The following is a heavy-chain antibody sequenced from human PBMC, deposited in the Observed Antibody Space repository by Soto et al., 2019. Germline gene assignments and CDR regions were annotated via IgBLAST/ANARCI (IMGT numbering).Heavy chain of an antibody. Sequence: QVQLVQSGAEVKKPGSSVKVSCKASGGTFSSYTISWVRQAPGQGLEWMGRIIPILGIANYAQKFQGRVTITTDKSTSTAYMELRILRSEDTAVYYCARGSYGEYALYFDYWGQGTLVTVSS. CDR1: GGTFSSYT. D-gene: IGHD4-17*01. V-gene: IGHV1-69*02. CDR3: ARGSYGEYALYFDY. CDR2: IIPILGIA. J-gene: IGHJ4*02.